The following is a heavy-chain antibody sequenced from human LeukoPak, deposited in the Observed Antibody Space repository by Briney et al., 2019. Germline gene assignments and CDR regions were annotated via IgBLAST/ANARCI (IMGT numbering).Heavy chain of an antibody. D-gene: IGHD6-6*01. CDR3: ASEYSSSRIGYYFDY. Sequence: PGGSLRLSCAASGFTVSSNYTSWVRQAPGKGLEWVSVIYSGGSTYYADSVKGRFTISRDNSKNTLYLQMNSLRAEDTAVYYCASEYSSSRIGYYFDYWGQGTLVTVSS. V-gene: IGHV3-66*02. J-gene: IGHJ4*02. CDR1: GFTVSSNY. CDR2: IYSGGST.